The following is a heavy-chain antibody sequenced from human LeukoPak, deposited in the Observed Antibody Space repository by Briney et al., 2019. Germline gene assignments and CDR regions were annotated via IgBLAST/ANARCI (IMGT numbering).Heavy chain of an antibody. CDR3: TRDRQGPKLYEMHV. D-gene: IGHD3-10*01. CDR1: GFTFSSYW. V-gene: IGHV3-7*01. Sequence: GGSLRLSCAASGFTFSSYWMSWVRQAPGKGLEWVASIKHDGSEKYYVDSVKGRFTISRDNAKNSLYLQMNSLRAEDTAVYSCTRDRQGPKLYEMHVWGQGTTVTVSS. J-gene: IGHJ6*02. CDR2: IKHDGSEK.